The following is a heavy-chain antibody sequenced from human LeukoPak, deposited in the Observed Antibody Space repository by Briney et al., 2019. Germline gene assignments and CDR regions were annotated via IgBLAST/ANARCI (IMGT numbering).Heavy chain of an antibody. Sequence: GGSLRLSCAASGFTFSSYSMTWVRQAPGKGLEWVSSISSSSSYTYYADSVKGRFTISRDNAKNSLYLQMNSLRAEDTAVYYCARDFKGIRGYYFDYWGQGTLVTVSS. D-gene: IGHD3-16*01. V-gene: IGHV3-21*01. J-gene: IGHJ4*02. CDR1: GFTFSSYS. CDR2: ISSSSSYT. CDR3: ARDFKGIRGYYFDY.